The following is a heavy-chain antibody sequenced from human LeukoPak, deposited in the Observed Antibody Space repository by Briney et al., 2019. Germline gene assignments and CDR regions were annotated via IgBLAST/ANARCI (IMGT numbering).Heavy chain of an antibody. V-gene: IGHV3-30*18. CDR2: ISCNGNTQ. CDR1: GCTFSDSW. Sequence: GESLRLSCAASGCTFSDSWMSWVRQAPGKGPEWVACISCNGNTQYYADSVRGRFTISRNNSRDTLYLQVSSLSVEDTAFYSCAKSALPSTILSHFDYWGQGTLVTVSS. J-gene: IGHJ4*02. CDR3: AKSALPSTILSHFDY. D-gene: IGHD2/OR15-2a*01.